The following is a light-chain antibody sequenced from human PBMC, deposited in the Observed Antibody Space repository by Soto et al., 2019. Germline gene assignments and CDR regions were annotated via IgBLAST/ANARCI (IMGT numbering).Light chain of an antibody. CDR3: QSYDSSNLV. CDR1: SGGIASNY. CDR2: EDN. Sequence: NFLLTQPHSVSESPGKTVTISCTRASGGIASNYLEWYQQRPGSAPTTVIYEDNKRPSGVPDRFSGSIDSSSNSASLPISGLKTEDEADYYCQSYDSSNLVFGGGTKLTVL. J-gene: IGLJ2*01. V-gene: IGLV6-57*03.